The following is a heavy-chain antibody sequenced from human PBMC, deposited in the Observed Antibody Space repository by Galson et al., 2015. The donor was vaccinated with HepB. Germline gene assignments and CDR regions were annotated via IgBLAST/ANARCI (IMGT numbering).Heavy chain of an antibody. Sequence: SLRLSCAASGFTFANYVMNWVRQAPGKGLEWVSSISGSGGSTYYRGSFKGRFTISRDNSKNTVYLQMTSLRADDTAVYYCAKCSGSNWFVPHHFDSWGQGTLVTVS. CDR2: ISGSGGST. J-gene: IGHJ4*02. CDR1: GFTFANYV. CDR3: AKCSGSNWFVPHHFDS. D-gene: IGHD6-13*01. V-gene: IGHV3-23*01.